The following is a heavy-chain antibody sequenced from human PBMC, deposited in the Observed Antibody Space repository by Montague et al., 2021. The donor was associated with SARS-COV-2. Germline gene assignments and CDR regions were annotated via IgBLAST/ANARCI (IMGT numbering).Heavy chain of an antibody. CDR1: GGSISSSNYY. Sequence: SETLSLTCTVSGGSISSSNYYWGWIRQPPGKGLEWIGSIYYSGSTYYNPSLKSRVTIFVDTSKNQFSLKPSSVTAADTAVYYCASPTYYYDSSGSDAFDIWGQGTMVTVSS. CDR3: ASPTYYYDSSGSDAFDI. D-gene: IGHD3-22*01. J-gene: IGHJ3*02. CDR2: IYYSGST. V-gene: IGHV4-39*01.